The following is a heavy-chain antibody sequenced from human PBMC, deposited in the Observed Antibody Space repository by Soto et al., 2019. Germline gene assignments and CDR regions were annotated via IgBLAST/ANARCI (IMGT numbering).Heavy chain of an antibody. V-gene: IGHV3-15*01. CDR2: IKSKTDGGTT. J-gene: IGHJ5*02. Sequence: EVQLVESGGGLVKPGGSLRLSCAASGFTFSNAWMSWVRQAPGKGLEWVGRIKSKTDGGTTDYAAPVKGRFTISRDDSKNTLYLQMNSLKTEDTAVYYCTTDSRSQIGWNYENWFDPWGQGTLVTVSS. CDR3: TTDSRSQIGWNYENWFDP. D-gene: IGHD1-7*01. CDR1: GFTFSNAW.